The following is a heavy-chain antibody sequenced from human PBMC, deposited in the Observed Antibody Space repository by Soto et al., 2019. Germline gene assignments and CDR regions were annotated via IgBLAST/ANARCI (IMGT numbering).Heavy chain of an antibody. CDR3: ARSVDILTGHWFWFAP. D-gene: IGHD3-9*01. CDR2: IYYSGST. Sequence: SETLSLTCTVSGGSISSYYWSWILQPPGKGLEWIGYIYYSGSTNYNPSLKSRVTISVDTSKNQFSLKLSSVTAADTAVYYCARSVDILTGHWFWFAPWGQGTLVTVSS. CDR1: GGSISSYY. J-gene: IGHJ5*02. V-gene: IGHV4-59*01.